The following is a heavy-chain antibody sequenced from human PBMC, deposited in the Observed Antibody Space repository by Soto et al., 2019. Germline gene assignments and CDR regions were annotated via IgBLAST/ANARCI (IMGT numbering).Heavy chain of an antibody. CDR2: RCYSVST. J-gene: IGHJ6*02. D-gene: IGHD1-20*01. CDR3: ARFWVTDYYSYGMDV. V-gene: IGHV4-30-4*02. Sequence: SETLSLTCTVAGGSISSGDYCWGWIRQGPGKGLEWIGYRCYSVSTYYNPTLKSRVTLSVDTSKNQFSLKLSSVTASDTAVYFCARFWVTDYYSYGMDVWGQGPTVTVSS. CDR1: GGSISSGDYC.